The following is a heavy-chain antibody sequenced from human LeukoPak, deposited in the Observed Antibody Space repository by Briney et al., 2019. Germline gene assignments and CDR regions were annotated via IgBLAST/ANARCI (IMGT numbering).Heavy chain of an antibody. CDR3: ARSFESYYYGSGSYIWFDP. V-gene: IGHV1-46*01. CDR2: INPSGGST. Sequence: GASVKVSCKASGYTFTSYYMHWVRQAPGQGLEWMGIINPSGGSTSYAQKFQGRVTMTRDMSTSTVYMELSSLRSEDTAVYYCARSFESYYYGSGSYIWFDPWGQGTLVTVSS. D-gene: IGHD3-10*01. J-gene: IGHJ5*02. CDR1: GYTFTSYY.